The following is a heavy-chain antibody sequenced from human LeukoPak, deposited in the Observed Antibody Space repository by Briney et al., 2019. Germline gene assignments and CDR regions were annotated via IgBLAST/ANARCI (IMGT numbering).Heavy chain of an antibody. CDR1: GGSISTYY. Sequence: SETLSLTCTVSGGSISTYYWSWIRQPPGKGLEWIGYIYYSGSTNYNPSLKSRVTISVDTSKNQFSLKLSSVTAADTAVYYCATTVVAAAGKVDYWGQGTLVTVSS. CDR3: ATTVVAAAGKVDY. D-gene: IGHD6-13*01. V-gene: IGHV4-59*01. J-gene: IGHJ4*02. CDR2: IYYSGST.